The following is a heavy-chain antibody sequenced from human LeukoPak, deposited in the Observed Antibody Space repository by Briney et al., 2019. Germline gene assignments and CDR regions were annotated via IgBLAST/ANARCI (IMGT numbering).Heavy chain of an antibody. CDR3: ARLYYGSGSPPDY. Sequence: SVKVSCKASGYTLTGYYMHWVRQAPGQGLEWMGRINPNSGGTNYAQKFQGRVTMTRDTSISTAYMELSRLRSDDTAVYYCARLYYGSGSPPDYWGQGTLVTVSS. CDR1: GYTLTGYY. CDR2: INPNSGGT. V-gene: IGHV1-2*06. D-gene: IGHD3-10*01. J-gene: IGHJ4*02.